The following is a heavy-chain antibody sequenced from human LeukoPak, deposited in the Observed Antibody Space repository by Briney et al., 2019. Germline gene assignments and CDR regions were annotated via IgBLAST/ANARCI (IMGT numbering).Heavy chain of an antibody. D-gene: IGHD6-6*01. CDR2: IYYSGST. J-gene: IGHJ4*02. CDR1: GGSISSGGYY. CDR3: ARSSSSLVDWGYYFDY. Sequence: PSETLSLTCTVSGGSISSGGYYWSWIRQHPGKGLEWIGYIYYSGSTYYNPSLKSRVTISVDTSKNQFSLKLSSVTAADTAMYYCARSSSSLVDWGYYFDYWGQGTLVTVSS. V-gene: IGHV4-31*03.